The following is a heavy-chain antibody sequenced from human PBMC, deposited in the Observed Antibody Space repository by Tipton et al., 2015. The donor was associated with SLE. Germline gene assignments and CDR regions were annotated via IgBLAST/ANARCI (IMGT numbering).Heavy chain of an antibody. V-gene: IGHV3-74*01. CDR3: ARDPPRSSMVTALGYFDY. Sequence: AVSGFSVNDHYMDWVRQAPGKGLVWLSRVSGDGSLITYADSVKGRFTIFRDNAKNTLYLQMNNLRVEDTAIYYCARDPPRSSMVTALGYFDYWGQGTLVTVSS. CDR2: VSGDGSLI. D-gene: IGHD2-21*02. J-gene: IGHJ4*02. CDR1: GFSVNDHY.